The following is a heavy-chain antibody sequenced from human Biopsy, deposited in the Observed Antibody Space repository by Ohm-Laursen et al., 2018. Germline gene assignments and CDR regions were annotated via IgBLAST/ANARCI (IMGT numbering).Heavy chain of an antibody. Sequence: SLRLSCAASGFTFSNYAMTWVRQAPGKGLEWVSAISDIGSSTFYSDSVKGRFTISRDNSKKTLYLQMNSLRAEDTAIYYCAKDQPDLAVVVAAHWYFDLWGRGTLVTVS. CDR3: AKDQPDLAVVVAAHWYFDL. CDR2: ISDIGSST. J-gene: IGHJ2*01. V-gene: IGHV3-23*01. D-gene: IGHD2-15*01. CDR1: GFTFSNYA.